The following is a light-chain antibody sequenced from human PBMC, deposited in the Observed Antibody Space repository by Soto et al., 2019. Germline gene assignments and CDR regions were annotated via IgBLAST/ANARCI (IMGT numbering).Light chain of an antibody. CDR3: AAWDDSLNGVV. V-gene: IGLV1-40*01. J-gene: IGLJ2*01. CDR2: GNR. CDR1: SSNIGAGYD. Sequence: QSVLTQPPSVSGAPGQRVTISCTGTSSNIGAGYDVHWYQQFPGTAPKLLIYGNRNRPSGVPDRFSGSKSGTSASLAITGLQAEDEATYYCAAWDDSLNGVVFGGGTKVTVL.